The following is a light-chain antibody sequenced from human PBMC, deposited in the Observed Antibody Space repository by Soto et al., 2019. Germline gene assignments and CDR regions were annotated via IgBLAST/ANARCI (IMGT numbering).Light chain of an antibody. CDR3: LET. CDR2: GAS. CDR1: QSVSSSY. J-gene: IGKJ1*01. V-gene: IGKV3-20*01. Sequence: EIVLTQSPGTLSLSPGERATLSCRASQSVSSSYLAWYQQKPGQAPRLLIYGASSRATGIPDRFSGSGSGTDFTLTISRLEPEDFAVYYFLETFGQGTKVEIK.